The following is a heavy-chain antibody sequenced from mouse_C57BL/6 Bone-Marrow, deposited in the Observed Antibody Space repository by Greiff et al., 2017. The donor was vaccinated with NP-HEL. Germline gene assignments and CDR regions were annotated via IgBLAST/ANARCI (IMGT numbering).Heavy chain of an antibody. J-gene: IGHJ2*01. CDR1: GYTFTSYW. Sequence: QVQLQQPGAELVMPGASVKLSCKASGYTFTSYWMHWVKQRPGQGLEWIGEIDPSDSYTNYNQKFKGKSTLTVDKSSSTAYMQLSSLTSEDSAVYYCARDYYDYDWPYYFDCWGQGTTLTVSS. V-gene: IGHV1-69*01. CDR2: IDPSDSYT. D-gene: IGHD2-4*01. CDR3: ARDYYDYDWPYYFDC.